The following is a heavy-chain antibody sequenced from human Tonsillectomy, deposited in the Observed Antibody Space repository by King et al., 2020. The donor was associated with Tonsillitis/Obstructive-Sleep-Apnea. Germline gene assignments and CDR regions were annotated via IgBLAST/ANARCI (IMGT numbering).Heavy chain of an antibody. V-gene: IGHV4-34*01. J-gene: IGHJ6*03. Sequence: VQLQQWGAGLLKPSETLSLTCAVYGGSFSGYYWSWLRQPPGKGLEWIGEINHSGSTNYNPSLKSRVTISVDTSKNQFSLKLSSVTAADTAVYYCASGVPAAIADYYYFYMDVWGKGTTVTVSS. CDR1: GGSFSGYY. CDR3: ASGVPAAIADYYYFYMDV. CDR2: INHSGST. D-gene: IGHD2-2*01.